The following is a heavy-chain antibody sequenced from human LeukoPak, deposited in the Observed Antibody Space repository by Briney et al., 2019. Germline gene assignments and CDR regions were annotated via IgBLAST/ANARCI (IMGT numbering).Heavy chain of an antibody. D-gene: IGHD3-10*01. J-gene: IGHJ4*02. Sequence: GGSLRLSCAVSGFTFSNYAMTWVRQAPGKGLEWVSSVSGSGGRTYYAASVKGRFTISRDNSKNTLYVQLDGLRAEDTAVYYCAKSGGLVRGVLGYWGQGTLVTVSS. CDR2: VSGSGGRT. CDR3: AKSGGLVRGVLGY. CDR1: GFTFSNYA. V-gene: IGHV3-23*01.